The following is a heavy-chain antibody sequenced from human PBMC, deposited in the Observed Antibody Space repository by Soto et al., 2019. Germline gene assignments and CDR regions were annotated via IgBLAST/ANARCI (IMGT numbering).Heavy chain of an antibody. CDR3: VKEGSIVVVGMDV. CDR2: ISSNGGST. V-gene: IGHV3-64D*06. Sequence: PGGSLRLSCSASGFTFSSYAMHLVCQAPGKGLEYVSAISSNGGSTYYADSVKGRFTISRDNSKNTLYLQMSSLRAEDTAVYYCVKEGSIVVVGMDVWGQGTTVTVSS. J-gene: IGHJ6*02. CDR1: GFTFSSYA. D-gene: IGHD3-22*01.